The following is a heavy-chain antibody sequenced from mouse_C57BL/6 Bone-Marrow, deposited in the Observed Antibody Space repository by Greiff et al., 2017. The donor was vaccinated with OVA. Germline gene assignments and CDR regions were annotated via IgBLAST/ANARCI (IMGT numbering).Heavy chain of an antibody. CDR3: TRGDGYYADYYAMDY. V-gene: IGHV6-6*01. J-gene: IGHJ4*01. CDR2: IRNKANNHAT. Sequence: EVQRVESGGGLVQPGGSMKLSCAASGFTFSDAWMDWVRQSPEKGLEWVAEIRNKANNHATYYAESVKGRFTISRDDSKSSVYLQMNSLRAEDTGIYYCTRGDGYYADYYAMDYWGQGTSVTVSS. CDR1: GFTFSDAW. D-gene: IGHD2-3*01.